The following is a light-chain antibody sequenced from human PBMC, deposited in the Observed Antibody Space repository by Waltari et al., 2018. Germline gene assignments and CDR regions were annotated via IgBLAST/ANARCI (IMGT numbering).Light chain of an antibody. J-gene: IGKJ1*01. Sequence: LMTQSPDSLAVSLGERATINCKSNRTLLYRYDNMNYLAWYQQKPGQPPKRLISWASTRKSGVPDRFSGGGSATDFTLTISSLQAEDAAIYYCQQYYKTPRTFGQGTKVEV. V-gene: IGKV4-1*01. CDR1: RTLLYRYDNMNY. CDR2: WAS. CDR3: QQYYKTPRT.